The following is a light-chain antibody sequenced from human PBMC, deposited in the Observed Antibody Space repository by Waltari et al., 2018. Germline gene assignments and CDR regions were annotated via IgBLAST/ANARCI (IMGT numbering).Light chain of an antibody. CDR3: QTWDSVPHVV. J-gene: IGLJ2*01. CDR1: KLGDKY. CDR2: QDT. V-gene: IGLV3-1*01. Sequence: SYELTQPPSVSVSPGQTASITCSGDKLGDKYACWYQQKPGQSPVLVVYQDTKRPSGTPDRFSGSKSGNTATLTISGTQAMDEADCYCQTWDSVPHVVFGGGTKLTV.